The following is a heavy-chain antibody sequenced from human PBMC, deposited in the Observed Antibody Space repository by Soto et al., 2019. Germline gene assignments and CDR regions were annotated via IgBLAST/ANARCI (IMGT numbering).Heavy chain of an antibody. J-gene: IGHJ3*02. CDR1: GGSVSSGSYY. CDR3: AQTQDIGLVPAAMGLDAFDI. V-gene: IGHV4-61*01. CDR2: IYYSGST. Sequence: QVQLQESGPGLVKPSETLSLTCTVSGGSVSSGSYYWSWIRQPPGKGLEWIGYIYYSGSTNYNPSLKSRVTISVDTSKNQFSLKLSSVTAADTAVYYCAQTQDIGLVPAAMGLDAFDIWGQGTMVTVSS. D-gene: IGHD2-2*01.